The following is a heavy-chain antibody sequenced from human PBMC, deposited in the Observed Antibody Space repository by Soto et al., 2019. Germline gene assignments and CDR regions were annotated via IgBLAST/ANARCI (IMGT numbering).Heavy chain of an antibody. CDR3: VRVVHYSNPDF. CDR2: INSDGSST. Sequence: EVQLVESGGGLVQPGGSLRLSCAASGFTFSRYWMHWVRQAPGKGLVWVSRINSDGSSTIYADSVKGRFTVSRDNAKNTLYLQMSSLRAEDPAVYYCVRVVHYSNPDFWGQGALVTVSS. D-gene: IGHD4-4*01. V-gene: IGHV3-74*01. CDR1: GFTFSRYW. J-gene: IGHJ4*02.